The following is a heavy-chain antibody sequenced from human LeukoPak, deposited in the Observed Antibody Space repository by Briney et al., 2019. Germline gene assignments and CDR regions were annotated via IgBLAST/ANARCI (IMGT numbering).Heavy chain of an antibody. V-gene: IGHV3-21*01. Sequence: GGSLRLSCAASGVTFSSYSRKWIRQAPGKGLKWVSSISSSSSYIYYADSVKGRFTISRDNAKNSLYLQMNSLRAEDTAVYYCAGEENYYGSGSYRYWGQGTLVTVSS. D-gene: IGHD3-10*01. CDR2: ISSSSSYI. CDR3: AGEENYYGSGSYRY. CDR1: GVTFSSYS. J-gene: IGHJ4*02.